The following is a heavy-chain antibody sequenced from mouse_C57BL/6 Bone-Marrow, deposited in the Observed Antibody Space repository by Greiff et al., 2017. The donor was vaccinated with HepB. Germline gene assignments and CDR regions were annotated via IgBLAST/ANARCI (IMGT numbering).Heavy chain of an antibody. V-gene: IGHV1-26*01. CDR1: GYTFTDYY. CDR2: INPNNGGT. J-gene: IGHJ2*01. Sequence: EVQLQQSGPELVKPGASVKISCKASGYTFTDYYMNWVKQSHGKSLEWIGDINPNNGGTSYNQKFKGKATLTVDKSSSTAYMELRSLTSEDSAVYYCASERLLPFDYWGQGTTLTVSS. CDR3: ASERLLPFDY. D-gene: IGHD2-3*01.